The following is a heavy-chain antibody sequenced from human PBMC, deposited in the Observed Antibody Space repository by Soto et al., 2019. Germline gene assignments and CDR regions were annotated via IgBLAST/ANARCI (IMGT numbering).Heavy chain of an antibody. V-gene: IGHV3-48*01. D-gene: IGHD6-19*01. CDR3: ARGGVKVAGGCVD. J-gene: IGHJ4*02. CDR1: GFTFSSHN. CDR2: ISSSGSTI. Sequence: VQLVNSGGGSVQPGGSLRLSCAASGFTFSSHNMNWVRQAPGKGLEWVSSISSSGSTIYYAASVKGRFTISRDNAENSLYLQMNSLRAEDTAVYYCARGGVKVAGGCVDWGQGTLVTVSS.